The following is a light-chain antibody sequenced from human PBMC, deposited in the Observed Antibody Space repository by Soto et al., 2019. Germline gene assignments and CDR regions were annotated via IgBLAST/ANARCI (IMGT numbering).Light chain of an antibody. J-gene: IGKJ5*01. CDR3: QQYNSWPQIT. V-gene: IGKV3-15*01. CDR2: GSS. CDR1: QNVRTK. Sequence: EIVMTQSPDILSVSPGEGATLSCRASQNVRTKLAWYQQKAGQAPRLLIYGSSTRATGIPDRFGGSGSETQYTLTISSLQSEDFAVYYCQQYNSWPQITFGQGTRLVIK.